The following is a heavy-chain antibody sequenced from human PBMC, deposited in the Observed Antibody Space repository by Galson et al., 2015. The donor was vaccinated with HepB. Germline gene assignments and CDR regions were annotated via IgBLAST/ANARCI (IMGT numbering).Heavy chain of an antibody. Sequence: PALVKPTQTLTLTCTFSGFSLSTSGVGVGWIRQPPGKALEWLALIYWDDDKRYSPSLKSRLTITKDTSKNQVVLTMTNMDPVDTATYYCAHSSLWLAPNKYYFDYWGQGTLVTVSS. CDR1: GFSLSTSGVG. CDR3: AHSSLWLAPNKYYFDY. V-gene: IGHV2-5*02. CDR2: IYWDDDK. D-gene: IGHD6-19*01. J-gene: IGHJ4*02.